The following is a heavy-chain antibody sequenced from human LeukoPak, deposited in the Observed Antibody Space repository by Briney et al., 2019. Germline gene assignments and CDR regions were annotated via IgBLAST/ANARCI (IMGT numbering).Heavy chain of an antibody. D-gene: IGHD3-9*01. CDR3: AKLLRYFDADAFDI. Sequence: SETLSLTCAVYGGSFSGYYWSWIRRPSGKGLEWIGEINHSGSTNYNPSLKSRVTISVDTSKNQFSLKLSSVTAADTAVYYCAKLLRYFDADAFDIWGQGTMVTVSS. J-gene: IGHJ3*02. CDR1: GGSFSGYY. CDR2: INHSGST. V-gene: IGHV4-34*01.